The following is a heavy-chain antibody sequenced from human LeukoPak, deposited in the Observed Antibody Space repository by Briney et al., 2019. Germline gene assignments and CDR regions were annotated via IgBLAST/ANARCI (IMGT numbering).Heavy chain of an antibody. D-gene: IGHD3-10*01. CDR3: ARRTMVRGVIMDY. J-gene: IGHJ4*02. V-gene: IGHV3-64*01. CDR1: GFTFSSYA. CDR2: ISSNGGST. Sequence: WGSLRLSCAASGFTFSSYAMHWVRQAPGKGLEYVSAISSNGGSTYYANSVKGRFTISRDNPKNTLYLQMGSLRAEDMAVYYCARRTMVRGVIMDYWGQGTLVTVSS.